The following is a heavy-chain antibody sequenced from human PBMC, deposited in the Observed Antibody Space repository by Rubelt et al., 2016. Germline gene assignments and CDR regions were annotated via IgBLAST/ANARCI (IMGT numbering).Heavy chain of an antibody. Sequence: APGKGLEWTGGFDPEDGETIYAQKFQGRVTMTEDTSTDTAYMELSSLRSEDTAVYYCATGIIRLKPFDYWGQGTLVTVSS. J-gene: IGHJ4*02. D-gene: IGHD2-15*01. CDR3: ATGIIRLKPFDY. V-gene: IGHV1-24*01. CDR2: FDPEDGET.